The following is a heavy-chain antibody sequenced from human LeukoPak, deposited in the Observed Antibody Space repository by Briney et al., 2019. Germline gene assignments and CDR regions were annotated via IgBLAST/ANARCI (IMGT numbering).Heavy chain of an antibody. J-gene: IGHJ4*02. Sequence: GGSLRLSCAASGFTFSSYGMHWVRQAPGKGLEWVAVISYDGSNKYYADSVKGRFTISRDNSKNTLYLQMNSLRAEDTAVYYCARDITAVAGELVDYWGQGTLVTVSS. CDR2: ISYDGSNK. CDR1: GFTFSSYG. D-gene: IGHD6-19*01. V-gene: IGHV3-30*03. CDR3: ARDITAVAGELVDY.